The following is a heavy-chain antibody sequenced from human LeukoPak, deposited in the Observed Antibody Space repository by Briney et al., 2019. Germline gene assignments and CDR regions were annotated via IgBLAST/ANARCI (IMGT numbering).Heavy chain of an antibody. CDR1: GGSISSNSYY. CDR3: ARGRRIRWSGGPPAYYYYYYMDV. CDR2: IYYSGST. J-gene: IGHJ6*03. V-gene: IGHV4-39*07. Sequence: SETLSLTCTVSGGSISSNSYYWGWIRQPPGKGLEWIGSIYYSGSTNHNPSLKSRVTISVDTSKNQFSLKLSSVTAADTAVYYCARGRRIRWSGGPPAYYYYYYMDVWGKGTTVTVSS. D-gene: IGHD3-3*01.